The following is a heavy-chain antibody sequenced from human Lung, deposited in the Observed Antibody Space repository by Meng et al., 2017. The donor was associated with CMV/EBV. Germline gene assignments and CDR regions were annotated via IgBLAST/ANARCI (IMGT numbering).Heavy chain of an antibody. D-gene: IGHD1-26*01. J-gene: IGHJ4*02. CDR3: ARGKQDAWELLAY. V-gene: IGHV4-4*02. CDR2: IDDSGSN. Sequence: QLQESGPGSVKPSGTLSLTCGVSGISISSNIRCTWVRQPPGKGLEWIGDIDDSGSNNYNPSLNSRISISLDKSKNHFSLKVNSVTAADTAVYYCARGKQDAWELLAYWGQGALVTVSS. CDR1: GISISSNIR.